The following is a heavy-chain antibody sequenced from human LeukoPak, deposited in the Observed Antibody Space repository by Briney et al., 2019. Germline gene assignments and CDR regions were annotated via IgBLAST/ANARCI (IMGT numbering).Heavy chain of an antibody. CDR3: ATPTYYYDRSGYSRGPNDAFDI. CDR2: IYPRDSDT. V-gene: IGHV5-51*01. D-gene: IGHD3-22*01. Sequence: GESLKISCKGSGHSFPNYWIAWVRQMPGKGLEWMGIIYPRDSDTRYSPSFQGQVTISADKSISTAYLQWSSLKASDTAMYYCATPTYYYDRSGYSRGPNDAFDIWGQGTMITVSS. CDR1: GHSFPNYW. J-gene: IGHJ3*02.